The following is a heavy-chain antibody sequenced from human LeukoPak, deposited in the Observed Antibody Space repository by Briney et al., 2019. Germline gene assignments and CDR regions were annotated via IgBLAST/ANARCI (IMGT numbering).Heavy chain of an antibody. CDR3: AELGITMIGGV. CDR1: GFTFSTYD. D-gene: IGHD3-10*02. J-gene: IGHJ6*04. CDR2: ITTAGDT. V-gene: IGHV3-13*01. Sequence: GGSLRLSCAASGFTFSTYDMHWVRQVTGKGLEWVSTITTAGDTYYPVSVKGRFIISRENAKNSLYLQMNSLRAEDTAVYYCAELGITMIGGVWGKGTTVTISS.